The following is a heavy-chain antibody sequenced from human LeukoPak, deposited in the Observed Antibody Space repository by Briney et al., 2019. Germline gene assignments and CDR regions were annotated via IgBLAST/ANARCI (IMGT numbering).Heavy chain of an antibody. V-gene: IGHV4-4*09. J-gene: IGHJ5*02. CDR2: IDSSGYP. CDR1: VDPISRYY. Sequence: SQTLSLPRTVSVDPISRYYCSCIRRPPRQGLEWIAYIDSSGYPNYNPSLKSRVTISVDTSKNQFSLKVSSVAAADTAVYYCAKRQGPNSGSYDYSDPWGQGTLVSVS. CDR3: AKRQGPNSGSYDYSDP. D-gene: IGHD1-26*01.